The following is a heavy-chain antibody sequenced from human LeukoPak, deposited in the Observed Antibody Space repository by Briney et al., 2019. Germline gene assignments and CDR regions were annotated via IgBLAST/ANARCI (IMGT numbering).Heavy chain of an antibody. CDR3: ARRGYYYDSSGLTGYYMDV. Sequence: SQTLSLTCTVSGGSISSGDYYWSWIRQPPGKGLEWIGYIYYSGSTYYNPSLKSRVTISVDTSKNQFSLKLSSATAADTAVYYCARRGYYYDSSGLTGYYMDVWGKGTTVTVSS. CDR2: IYYSGST. D-gene: IGHD3-22*01. CDR1: GGSISSGDYY. V-gene: IGHV4-30-4*08. J-gene: IGHJ6*03.